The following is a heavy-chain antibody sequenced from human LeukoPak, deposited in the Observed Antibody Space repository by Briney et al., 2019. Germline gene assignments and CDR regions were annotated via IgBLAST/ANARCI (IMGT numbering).Heavy chain of an antibody. J-gene: IGHJ4*02. V-gene: IGHV3-15*01. D-gene: IGHD2-8*01. CDR1: GFTFRYAW. CDR3: TNVYWGREYYFDY. CDR2: IKSKTDGGTT. Sequence: GSLRLSCAASGFTFRYAWMSWVRQAPGKGLEWVGRIKSKTDGGTTDYAAPVKGRFTIARDDSRDTLYLQMNSLKTEDTAVYYCTNVYWGREYYFDYWGQGALVTVSS.